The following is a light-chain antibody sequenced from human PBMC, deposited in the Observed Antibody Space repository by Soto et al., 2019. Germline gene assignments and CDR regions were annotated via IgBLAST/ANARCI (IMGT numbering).Light chain of an antibody. Sequence: QSVLTQPPSASGTPGQRVIISCSGSSSSIGSNTVNWYQQLPGMAPKLLIYNNNQRPSGVPDRFSGSKSGASASLAISGRQSADEADYYCATWDDSRNKHFGTGTKLTVL. V-gene: IGLV1-44*01. CDR3: ATWDDSRNKH. CDR1: SSSIGSNT. CDR2: NNN. J-gene: IGLJ1*01.